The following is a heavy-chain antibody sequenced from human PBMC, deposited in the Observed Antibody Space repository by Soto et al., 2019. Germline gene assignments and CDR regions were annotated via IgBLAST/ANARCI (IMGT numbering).Heavy chain of an antibody. Sequence: QVQLVESGGGVVQPGRSLRLSCAASGFTFSSYGMHWVRQAPGKGLEWVAVMSWDGSDEFYEATVKGRFTVSRDNSRNTLYLQMNSLSPEDTAVYYCAKEGCSGGICYGFDYWGQGTLVTVSS. J-gene: IGHJ4*02. V-gene: IGHV3-30*18. CDR2: MSWDGSDE. CDR3: AKEGCSGGICYGFDY. D-gene: IGHD2-15*01. CDR1: GFTFSSYG.